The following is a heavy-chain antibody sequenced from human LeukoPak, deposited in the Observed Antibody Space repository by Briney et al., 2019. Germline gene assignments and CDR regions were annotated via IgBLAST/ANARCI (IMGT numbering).Heavy chain of an antibody. CDR2: ISGNSGDI. V-gene: IGHV3-11*05. CDR1: GFTFSDYY. J-gene: IGHJ4*02. CDR3: TRDPRRLDY. Sequence: GGSLRLSCTVSGFTFSDYYMTWVRQAPGKGLEWLSYISGNSGDINYLDSVRGRFTISRDNAKNSLYLQMNSQRVEDTAVYYCTRDPRRLDYLGQGTLVTVSS.